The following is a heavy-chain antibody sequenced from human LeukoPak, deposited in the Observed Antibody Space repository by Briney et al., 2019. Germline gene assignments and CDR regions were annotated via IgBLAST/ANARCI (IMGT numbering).Heavy chain of an antibody. V-gene: IGHV1-18*01. CDR3: ASYDVYYDSSGYYGGAFDI. J-gene: IGHJ3*02. CDR1: GYTFTSYG. D-gene: IGHD3-22*01. Sequence: ASVKVSCKASGYTFTSYGISWVRQAPGQGLEWMGWISACNGNTNYAQKLQGRVTMTTDTSTSTAYMELRSLRSDDTAVYYCASYDVYYDSSGYYGGAFDIWGQGTMVTVSS. CDR2: ISACNGNT.